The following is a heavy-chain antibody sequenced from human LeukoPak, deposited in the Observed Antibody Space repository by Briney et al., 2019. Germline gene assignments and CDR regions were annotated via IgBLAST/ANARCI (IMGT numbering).Heavy chain of an antibody. CDR3: AREVYGGNSRYFDY. CDR2: IYYSGST. V-gene: IGHV4-39*07. J-gene: IGHJ4*02. CDR1: GGSISSSSYY. Sequence: SETLSLTCTVSGGSISSSSYYWGWIRQPPGKGLEWIGSIYYSGSTNYNPSLKSRVTISVDTSKNQFSLKLSSVTAADTAVYYCAREVYGGNSRYFDYWGQGTLVTVSS. D-gene: IGHD4-23*01.